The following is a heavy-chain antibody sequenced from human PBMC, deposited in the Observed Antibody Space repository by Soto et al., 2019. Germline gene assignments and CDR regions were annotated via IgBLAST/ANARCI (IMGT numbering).Heavy chain of an antibody. CDR3: ARGYDFWSGEDYYYGMDV. Sequence: SETLSLTCTVSGGSISSYYWSWIRQPAGKGLEWIGRIYTSGSTNYNPSLKSRVTMSVDTSKNQFSLKLSSVTAADTAVYYCARGYDFWSGEDYYYGMDVWGQGTTVPVSS. V-gene: IGHV4-4*07. CDR2: IYTSGST. J-gene: IGHJ6*02. D-gene: IGHD3-3*01. CDR1: GGSISSYY.